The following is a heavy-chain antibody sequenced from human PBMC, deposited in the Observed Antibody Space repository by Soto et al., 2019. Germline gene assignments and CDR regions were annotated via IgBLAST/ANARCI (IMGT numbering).Heavy chain of an antibody. CDR3: ARGPQYQLRLYGPYFDY. CDR1: GYTFTSYD. Sequence: ASVKVSCKASGYTFTSYDINWVRQATGQGLEWMGWMNPNSGNTGYAQKFQGRVTMTRNTSISTAYMELSSLRSEDTAVYYCARGPQYQLRLYGPYFDYWGRGTLVTVSS. CDR2: MNPNSGNT. D-gene: IGHD2-2*01. J-gene: IGHJ4*02. V-gene: IGHV1-8*01.